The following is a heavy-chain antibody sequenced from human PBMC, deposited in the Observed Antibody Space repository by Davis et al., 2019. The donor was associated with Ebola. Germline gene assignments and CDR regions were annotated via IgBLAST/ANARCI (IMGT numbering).Heavy chain of an antibody. J-gene: IGHJ5*01. D-gene: IGHD6-13*01. CDR1: GYSISPDYY. Sequence: SETLSLTCTVSGYSISPDYYCGWIRQPPGKGRQWFGVISQRGRSYHSPSLKSRVTLSVDTSRNQLSLNLQSVAAADTAVYYCARDFSHWYGGSRDDSWGQGTLVTVSS. CDR3: ARDFSHWYGGSRDDS. CDR2: ISQRGRS. V-gene: IGHV4-38-2*02.